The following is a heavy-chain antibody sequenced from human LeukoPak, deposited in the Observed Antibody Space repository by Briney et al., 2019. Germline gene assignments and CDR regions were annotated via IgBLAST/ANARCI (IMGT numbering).Heavy chain of an antibody. CDR2: ISVYNGNT. CDR1: GYTFTSYA. D-gene: IGHD6-13*01. V-gene: IGHV1-18*01. J-gene: IGHJ4*02. Sequence: ASVKVSCKASGYTFTSYAISWVRQAPGQGLEWMGWISVYNGNTNYAQKLQGRVTMTTDTSTSTAYMELRSLRSDDTAVYYCAAHSSSWDNHFDSWGQGALVTVSS. CDR3: AAHSSSWDNHFDS.